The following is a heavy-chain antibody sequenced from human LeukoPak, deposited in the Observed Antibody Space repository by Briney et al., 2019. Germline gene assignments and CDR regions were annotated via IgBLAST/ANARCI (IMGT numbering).Heavy chain of an antibody. CDR1: GFTFNNYN. Sequence: GGSLRLSCAASGFTFNNYNMNWVRQAPGKGLEWVTFIRYDGSNKFYADSVKGRFTISRDNSKNTLYLQMNNLRVEDTAVYYCAILSVPGDYFDYWGQGTLVTVSS. J-gene: IGHJ4*02. V-gene: IGHV3-30*02. CDR2: IRYDGSNK. CDR3: AILSVPGDYFDY. D-gene: IGHD3-10*02.